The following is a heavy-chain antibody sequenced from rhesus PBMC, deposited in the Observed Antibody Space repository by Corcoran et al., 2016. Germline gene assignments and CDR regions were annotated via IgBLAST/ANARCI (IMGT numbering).Heavy chain of an antibody. J-gene: IGHJ6*01. CDR3: ARGIAGTTRYYYGLDS. CDR2: ISGSGGSP. CDR1: GGSISSNY. D-gene: IGHD1-20*01. V-gene: IGHV4-173*01. Sequence: QLQLQESGPGLVKPSETLSLTCAVSGGSISSNYWSWIRQPPGTGLQWLGRISGSGGSPDYNPSLKSRVTISTDTSKNQFSLKLSSVTAADTAVYYCARGIAGTTRYYYGLDSWGQGVVVTVSS.